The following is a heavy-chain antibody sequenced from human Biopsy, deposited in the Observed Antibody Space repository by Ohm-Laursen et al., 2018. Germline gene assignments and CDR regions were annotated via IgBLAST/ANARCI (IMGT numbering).Heavy chain of an antibody. D-gene: IGHD6-19*01. CDR1: GDSVSSGSFY. CDR2: IYDRGSTA. V-gene: IGHV4-61*01. CDR3: ARGMRSSGWPYFDS. Sequence: GTLSLTCTASGDSVSSGSFYWTWIRQPPGQGLDYIGYIYDRGSTANYNPSLESRVTMSVDMPKNQFSLKLSSVTAADTAIYYCARGMRSSGWPYFDSWGQGTLVTVSS. J-gene: IGHJ4*02.